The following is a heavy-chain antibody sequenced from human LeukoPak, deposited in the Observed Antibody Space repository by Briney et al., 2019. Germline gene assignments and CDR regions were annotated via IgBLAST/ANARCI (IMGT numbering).Heavy chain of an antibody. Sequence: NPSETLSLTCTVSGGSISSYYWSWIRQPAGKGLEWIGRIYTSGSTNYNPSLKSRVTMSVDTSKNQFSLKLSSVTAADTTVYYCARVVVGQTYYYYYYGMDVWGRGTTVTVSS. V-gene: IGHV4-4*07. J-gene: IGHJ6*02. CDR3: ARVVVGQTYYYYYYGMDV. D-gene: IGHD2-15*01. CDR2: IYTSGST. CDR1: GGSISSYY.